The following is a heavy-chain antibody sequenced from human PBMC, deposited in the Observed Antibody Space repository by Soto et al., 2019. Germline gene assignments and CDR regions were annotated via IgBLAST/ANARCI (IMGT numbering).Heavy chain of an antibody. CDR3: ARDRSDTSNSFDDFEI. J-gene: IGHJ3*02. V-gene: IGHV4-4*07. D-gene: IGHD5-18*01. CDR2: IHTSGSP. CDR1: GGSISSYY. Sequence: SETLSLTCTVSGGSISSYYCSWIRQAAGKGLEWIGRIHTSGSPNYNPSLKSRVTMSADTSKNQFSLKLTSVTAADTAVYYCARDRSDTSNSFDDFEIWGQGRMVTAS.